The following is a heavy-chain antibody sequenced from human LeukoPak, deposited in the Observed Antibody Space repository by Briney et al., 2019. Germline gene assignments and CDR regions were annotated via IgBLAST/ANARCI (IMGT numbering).Heavy chain of an antibody. V-gene: IGHV3-23*01. J-gene: IGHJ4*02. CDR2: ISGEGVTI. Sequence: GGSLRLSCATSGFSFSNYAMSWVRQAPGKGLEWVSAISGEGVTIYYADSVKGRFTISRDNSKNTLYLQMNSLTAEDTAVYYCAKSAYISTYSFDYWGQGILVTVSS. D-gene: IGHD3-16*01. CDR3: AKSAYISTYSFDY. CDR1: GFSFSNYA.